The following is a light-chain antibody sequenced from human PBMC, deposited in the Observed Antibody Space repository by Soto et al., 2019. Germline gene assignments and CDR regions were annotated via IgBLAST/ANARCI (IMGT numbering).Light chain of an antibody. CDR2: SNN. J-gene: IGLJ2*01. CDR3: AAWDDSLNGPV. Sequence: QAGLTQPPSASGTPGQRVTISCSGSSSNIGSNTVNWYQQLPGTAPKLLLYSNNQRPSGVPDRFSGSKSGTSASLAISGLQSEDEADYYCAAWDDSLNGPVFGGGTKVTVL. CDR1: SSNIGSNT. V-gene: IGLV1-44*01.